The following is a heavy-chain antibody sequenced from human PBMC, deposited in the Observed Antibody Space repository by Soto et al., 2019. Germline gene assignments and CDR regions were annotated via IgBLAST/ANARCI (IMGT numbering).Heavy chain of an antibody. D-gene: IGHD3-10*01. V-gene: IGHV1-8*01. CDR3: ARGYGGSHDAFDI. CDR1: GYTFTNYD. J-gene: IGHJ3*02. Sequence: QVQLVQSGAEVKKPGASVKVSCKASGYTFTNYDIHWVRQATGQGLEWMGWINPNSGNTGYAEKLQGRVIMNSNTSISTEYMELSSLRSEETAVYYCARGYGGSHDAFDIWGQGTMVTVSS. CDR2: INPNSGNT.